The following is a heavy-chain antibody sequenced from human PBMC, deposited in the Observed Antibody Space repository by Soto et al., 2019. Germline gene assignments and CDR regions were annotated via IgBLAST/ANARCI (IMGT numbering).Heavy chain of an antibody. CDR1: GFSFSSYA. J-gene: IGHJ6*02. CDR3: ATDHTHYYYYNGMDV. D-gene: IGHD3-10*01. Sequence: QVQLVESGGGVVQPGKSLRLSCAASGFSFSSYAMHWVRQAPGKGLQWVALIWFDGSKKYYADSVKGRFTISRDSSNNTLDLQMNSLRAEDTAVYYCATDHTHYYYYNGMDVWGPGTTVTV. V-gene: IGHV3-33*01. CDR2: IWFDGSKK.